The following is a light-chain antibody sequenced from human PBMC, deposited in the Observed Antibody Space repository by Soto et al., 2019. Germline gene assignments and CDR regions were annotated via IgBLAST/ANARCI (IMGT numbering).Light chain of an antibody. CDR3: QQSYSNQLT. CDR1: ETISRY. CDR2: AAS. Sequence: DIQMTQSPSSLSASVGERVIITCRASETISRYLNWYQSKPGKAPRLLISAASSLQSGVPSRFSVSYSDKDLTLTISSLQPEDFATYFCQQSYSNQLTVGGGTKVDIK. J-gene: IGKJ4*01. V-gene: IGKV1-39*01.